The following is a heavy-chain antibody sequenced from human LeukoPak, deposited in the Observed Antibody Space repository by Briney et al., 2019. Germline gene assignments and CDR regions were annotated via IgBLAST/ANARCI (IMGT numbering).Heavy chain of an antibody. CDR1: AFTFRRYA. CDR3: AKAIWASTVGAAEIFFDY. V-gene: IGHV3-23*01. J-gene: IGHJ4*02. Sequence: GGSLRLSCVASAFTFRRYAMSWVRQAPGKGLEWVSTISGSGDSTDYADSVKGRLAISRDNSKNTVYLQMNSLRVEDTAVYYCAKAIWASTVGAAEIFFDYWGQGILVTVSS. CDR2: ISGSGDST. D-gene: IGHD1-26*01.